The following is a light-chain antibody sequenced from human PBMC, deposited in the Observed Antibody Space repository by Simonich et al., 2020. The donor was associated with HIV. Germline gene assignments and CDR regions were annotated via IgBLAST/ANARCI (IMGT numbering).Light chain of an antibody. V-gene: IGKV4-1*01. CDR3: QQYYITSIT. CDR2: WAS. CDR1: QSVLYSSNNKNY. J-gene: IGKJ5*01. Sequence: DIVMTQSPDSLAVSLGERATINCKSSQSVLYSSNNKNYLVWYQQKPGQPPKLLIYWASTRESGVPDRFSGSGSGTDFTLTINSLQAEDVAVYYCQQYYITSITFGQGTRLEIK.